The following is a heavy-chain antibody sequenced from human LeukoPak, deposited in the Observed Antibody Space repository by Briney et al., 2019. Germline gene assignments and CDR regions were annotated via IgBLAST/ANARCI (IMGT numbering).Heavy chain of an antibody. V-gene: IGHV1-2*02. CDR2: INPNSGGT. Sequence: ASVKVSCKASGYTFTGYYMHWVRQAPGQGLEWMGWINPNSGGTNYAQKFQGRVTMTRDTSTSTAYMELSRLRSDDTAVYYCARVLVVVPAAISPPGYWGQGTLVTVSS. CDR3: ARVLVVVPAAISPPGY. D-gene: IGHD2-2*02. CDR1: GYTFTGYY. J-gene: IGHJ4*02.